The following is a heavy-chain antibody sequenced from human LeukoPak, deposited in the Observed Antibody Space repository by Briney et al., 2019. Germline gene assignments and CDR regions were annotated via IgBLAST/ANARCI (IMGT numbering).Heavy chain of an antibody. Sequence: SETLSLTCAVYGGSFSGYYWSWIRQPPGKGLEWIGEINHSGGTNYNPSLKSRVTISVDTSKNQFSLKLSSVTAADTAVYYCARALSCSSTSCYNYWFDPWGQGTLVTVSS. D-gene: IGHD2-2*02. CDR2: INHSGGT. V-gene: IGHV4-34*01. J-gene: IGHJ5*02. CDR3: ARALSCSSTSCYNYWFDP. CDR1: GGSFSGYY.